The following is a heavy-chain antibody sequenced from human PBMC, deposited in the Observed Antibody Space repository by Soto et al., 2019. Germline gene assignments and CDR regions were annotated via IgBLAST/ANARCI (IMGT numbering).Heavy chain of an antibody. CDR2: SGSGGST. Sequence: EVQLLESGGGLVQPGGSLRLSCAASGITFSSYAMSWVRQAPGKGLEWVSVSGSGGSTYYADSVKGRFTISRDNSKNTLYLQMNSLIAEDTAVYYCAKRGAGHYFDYWGQGTLVTVSP. D-gene: IGHD6-19*01. J-gene: IGHJ4*02. CDR1: GITFSSYA. CDR3: AKRGAGHYFDY. V-gene: IGHV3-23*01.